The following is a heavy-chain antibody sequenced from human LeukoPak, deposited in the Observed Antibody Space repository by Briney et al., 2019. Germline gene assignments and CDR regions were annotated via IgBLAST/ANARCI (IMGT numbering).Heavy chain of an antibody. Sequence: PGGSLRLSCAASGFTFSSYSMNWVRQAPGKGREWVSSISSSSSYIYYADSVKGRFTISRDNAKNSLYLQLNSLRAEDTAVYYCARDRDSYYDSSGYYYGAYWGQGTLVTVSS. J-gene: IGHJ4*02. D-gene: IGHD3-22*01. CDR2: ISSSSSYI. V-gene: IGHV3-21*01. CDR3: ARDRDSYYDSSGYYYGAY. CDR1: GFTFSSYS.